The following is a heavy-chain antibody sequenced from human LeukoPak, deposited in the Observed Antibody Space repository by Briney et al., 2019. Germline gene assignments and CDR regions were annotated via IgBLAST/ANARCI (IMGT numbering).Heavy chain of an antibody. J-gene: IGHJ4*02. CDR1: GFSLNIYP. CDR2: ITSMGGTS. CDR3: ARGPKTGSYGF. Sequence: GGSLSLSCAASGFSLNIYPMHWVPHAPGEGLVYVSAITSMGGTSYYANSVRGRFTISRDNSKNTLYLQMGNLTAEDTAVYYCARGPKTGSYGFWGQGTLVTVAS. D-gene: IGHD1-26*01. V-gene: IGHV3-64*01.